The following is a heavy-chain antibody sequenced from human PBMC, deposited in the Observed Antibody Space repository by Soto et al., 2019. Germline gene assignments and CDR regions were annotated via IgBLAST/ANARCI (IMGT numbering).Heavy chain of an antibody. Sequence: QVQLVESGGGVVQPGRSLRLSCAASGFTFSSYAMHWFRQAPGKGLERVAVIAYDGRNKYDADSVKCRFTISRDTSKNATYMNMICLRAGSVAVEYWAGRQGGSGIPDAWGLGGIAYWGQGTLVTVSS. D-gene: IGHD3-10*01. CDR1: GFTFSSYA. V-gene: IGHV3-30*01. CDR3: AGRQGGSGIPDAWGLGGIAY. CDR2: IAYDGRNK. J-gene: IGHJ4*02.